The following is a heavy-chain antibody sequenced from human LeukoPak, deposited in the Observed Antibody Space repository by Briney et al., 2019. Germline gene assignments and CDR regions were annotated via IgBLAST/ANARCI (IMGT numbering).Heavy chain of an antibody. CDR1: GFTFSSYA. CDR3: ARAEFTYYYDSSGYYFGY. J-gene: IGHJ4*02. CDR2: ISYDGSNK. D-gene: IGHD3-22*01. Sequence: PGMSLRLSCAASGFTFSSYAMHWVRQAPGKGLEWVAVISYDGSNKYYADSVKGRFTISRDNSKNTLYLQMNSLRAEDTAVYYCARAEFTYYYDSSGYYFGYWGQGTLVTVSS. V-gene: IGHV3-30-3*01.